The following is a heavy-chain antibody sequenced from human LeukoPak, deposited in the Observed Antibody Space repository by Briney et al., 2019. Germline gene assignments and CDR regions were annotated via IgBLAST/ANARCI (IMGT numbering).Heavy chain of an antibody. CDR2: IKSDGTTT. D-gene: IGHD7-27*01. Sequence: GGSLRLSCAASGFTFSSYWMHWVRQGPGKGLVWVSRIKSDGTTTDYEDSVKGRFTVSRDNAKNTIYLQMNSLRGDDTAVYYCARGTWGLFDYWGQGIRVTVSS. CDR1: GFTFSSYW. J-gene: IGHJ4*02. CDR3: ARGTWGLFDY. V-gene: IGHV3-74*01.